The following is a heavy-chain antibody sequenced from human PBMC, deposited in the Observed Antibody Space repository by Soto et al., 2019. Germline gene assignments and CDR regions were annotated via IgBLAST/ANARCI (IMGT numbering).Heavy chain of an antibody. D-gene: IGHD3-3*01. J-gene: IGHJ6*02. Sequence: QVQLVQSGAEVKKPGSSVKVSCKASGGTFSSYGISWVRQAPGQGLEWMGGIIPIIGTANYAQKFQGRVTSTADESTSTAYMELGSLRSEDTAVYYCARLTYYDCWSGYQTGYYYYGMDVWGQGTTVTVSS. CDR3: ARLTYYDCWSGYQTGYYYYGMDV. CDR2: IIPIIGTA. CDR1: GGTFSSYG. V-gene: IGHV1-69*12.